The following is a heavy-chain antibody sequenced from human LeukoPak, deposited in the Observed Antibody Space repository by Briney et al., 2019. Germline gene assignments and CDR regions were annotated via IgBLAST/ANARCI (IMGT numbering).Heavy chain of an antibody. V-gene: IGHV3-53*01. CDR1: GFTVSTKY. J-gene: IGHJ4*02. CDR2: IYSDATT. D-gene: IGHD3-10*02. CDR3: ARMLGGGYTGLFDS. Sequence: GGALRLSCAASGFTVSTKYVSWVRQAPGKGLELVSIIYSDATTSYADSVRGRFTISRDNSKNTVYLQMNSLSGDDTAVYFCARMLGGGYTGLFDSWGQGTLVTVSS.